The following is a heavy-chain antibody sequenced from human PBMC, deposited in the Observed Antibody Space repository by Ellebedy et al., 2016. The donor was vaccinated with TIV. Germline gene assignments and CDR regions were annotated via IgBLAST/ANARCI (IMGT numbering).Heavy chain of an antibody. D-gene: IGHD5-18*01. Sequence: SLKISCAASGFTFSGYWMHWVRQAPGKGLEWASGISWNSGSIGYADSVKGRFTISRDNAKNSLYLQMNSLRAEDTALYYCAKDIARGYSYGWYYYYGMDVWGQGTTVTVSS. CDR2: ISWNSGSI. CDR3: AKDIARGYSYGWYYYYGMDV. J-gene: IGHJ6*02. CDR1: GFTFSGYW. V-gene: IGHV3-9*01.